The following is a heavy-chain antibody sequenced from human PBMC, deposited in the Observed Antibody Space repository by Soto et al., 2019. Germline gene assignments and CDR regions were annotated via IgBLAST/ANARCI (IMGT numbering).Heavy chain of an antibody. CDR2: ISGSGGST. CDR3: ARPIVGATCNYCYGMDV. J-gene: IGHJ6*02. Sequence: GGSLRLSCAASGFTFSNYAVTWVRQAPGKGLEWVSTISGSGGSTYYADSVKGRFTISRDNSKNTLYLQMNSLRAEDTAVYYCARPIVGATCNYCYGMDVWGQGTTVTVSS. CDR1: GFTFSNYA. D-gene: IGHD1-26*01. V-gene: IGHV3-23*01.